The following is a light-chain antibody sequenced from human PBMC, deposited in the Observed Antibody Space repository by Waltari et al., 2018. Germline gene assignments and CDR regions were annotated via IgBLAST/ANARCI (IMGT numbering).Light chain of an antibody. V-gene: IGLV1-47*01. J-gene: IGLJ1*01. CDR1: NSNTGRIS. Sequence: QPLLSQPPSASGTPGQTVTTSCSGTNSNTGRISFYWYQHLPGTAPKLLIYRDNQRPSGVPDRFSGSKSGTSASLAISGLRSEDEADYYCAAWDDSLSVSYVFGSGTKVTV. CDR2: RDN. CDR3: AAWDDSLSVSYV.